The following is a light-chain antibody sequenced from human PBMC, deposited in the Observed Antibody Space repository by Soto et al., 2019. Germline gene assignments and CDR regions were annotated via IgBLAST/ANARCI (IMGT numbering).Light chain of an antibody. J-gene: IGLJ1*01. CDR3: SSYTSSSILNFYV. CDR2: DVS. CDR1: SNEAGVYNY. V-gene: IGLV2-14*01. Sequence: QSALTQPSSVSGSPGQSITISCTGTSNEAGVYNYVSWYQQHPGKAPKLMIYDVSNRPSGVSNRFSGSKSGNTASLTISGLQAEDEADYYCSSYTSSSILNFYVFGTGTKVTVL.